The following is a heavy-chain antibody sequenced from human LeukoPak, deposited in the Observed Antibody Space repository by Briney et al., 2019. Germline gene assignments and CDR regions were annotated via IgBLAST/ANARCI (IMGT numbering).Heavy chain of an antibody. CDR1: GGSISSYY. Sequence: SETLSLTCTVSGGSISSYYWSWIRQPPGKGLEWIGYIYYSGSTNYNPSLKSRVTISVDTSKNQFSLKLSSVTAADTAVYYCARQLSGSSWYDYWGQGTLVTVSP. V-gene: IGHV4-59*08. D-gene: IGHD6-13*01. J-gene: IGHJ4*02. CDR3: ARQLSGSSWYDY. CDR2: IYYSGST.